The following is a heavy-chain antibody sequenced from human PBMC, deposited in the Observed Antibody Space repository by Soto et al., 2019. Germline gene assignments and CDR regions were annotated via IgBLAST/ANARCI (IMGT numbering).Heavy chain of an antibody. D-gene: IGHD2-21*02. CDR2: ISSISDNT. CDR1: GFSFSDYS. V-gene: IGHV3-48*02. Sequence: EVQLVESGGGLVFPGGSLRLSCVASGFSFSDYSMNWVRQAPGKGLEWVSYISSISDNTQYADSVNGRFTVSRDNAKNSLFLQMDSLRDEDTAIYYCARLPKGSLVTAWGQGTLVTVSS. CDR3: ARLPKGSLVTA. J-gene: IGHJ4*02.